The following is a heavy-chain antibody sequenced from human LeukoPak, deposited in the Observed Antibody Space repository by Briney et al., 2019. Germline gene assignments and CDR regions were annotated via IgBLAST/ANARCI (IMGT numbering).Heavy chain of an antibody. CDR3: ARDGYSWYENKIDY. Sequence: PGGSLRLSCAASGFTFSSYSMNWVRQAPGKGLEWVSSISSSSSYIYYADSVKGRFTISRDNAKNSLYLQMNSLRAEDTAVYYCARDGYSWYENKIDYWGQGTLVTVSS. J-gene: IGHJ4*02. CDR2: ISSSSSYI. CDR1: GFTFSSYS. V-gene: IGHV3-21*01. D-gene: IGHD5-24*01.